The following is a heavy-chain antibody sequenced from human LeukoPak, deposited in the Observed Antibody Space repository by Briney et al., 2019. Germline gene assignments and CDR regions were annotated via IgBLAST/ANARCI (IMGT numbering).Heavy chain of an antibody. CDR2: INPNSGGT. V-gene: IGHV1-2*02. J-gene: IGHJ4*02. Sequence: GGSLRLSCAASGFTFSGFGMHWVRQAPGQGLEWMGWINPNSGGTNYAEKFQGRVTMTRDTSISTAYMELSRLTSDDTAVYYCARDYSGTYYGGQDYWGQGTLVTVSS. D-gene: IGHD1-26*01. CDR1: GFTFSGFG. CDR3: ARDYSGTYYGGQDY.